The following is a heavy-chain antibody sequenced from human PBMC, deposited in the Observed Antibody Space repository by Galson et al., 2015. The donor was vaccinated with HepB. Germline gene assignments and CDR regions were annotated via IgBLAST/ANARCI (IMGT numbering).Heavy chain of an antibody. CDR2: IRYDGRNK. CDR3: AKVEGPEILAAAPYGMEV. V-gene: IGHV3-30*02. J-gene: IGHJ6*02. CDR1: GFTFSSYG. Sequence: SLRLSCAASGFTFSSYGMHWVRQAPGKGLEWVAFIRYDGRNKYYVDSVKGRFTISRDNPKNTLYLQMNSLRAEDTALYYCAKVEGPEILAAAPYGMEVWGQGTTVTVSS. D-gene: IGHD6-13*01.